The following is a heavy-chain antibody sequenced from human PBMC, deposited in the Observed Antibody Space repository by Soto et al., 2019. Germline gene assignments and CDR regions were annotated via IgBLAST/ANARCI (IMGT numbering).Heavy chain of an antibody. Sequence: LSLTCSVSGDSISGYYCSWIRQPAGKGLEWIGHIYTSGISTYNPSLKSRVTMSVDTSKNQFSLRLSSVTAADTAVYYCARETSTEHVSYYYYGMDVWGQGTTVTVSS. CDR2: IYTSGIS. CDR3: ARETSTEHVSYYYYGMDV. V-gene: IGHV4-4*07. CDR1: GDSISGYY. J-gene: IGHJ6*02.